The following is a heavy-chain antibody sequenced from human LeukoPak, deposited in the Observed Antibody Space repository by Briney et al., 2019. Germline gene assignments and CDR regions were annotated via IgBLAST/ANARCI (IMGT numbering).Heavy chain of an antibody. V-gene: IGHV3-74*01. CDR2: INSDGSST. D-gene: IGHD2-21*02. Sequence: GGSLRLSCAASGFTFSSYAMSWVRQAPGKGLVWVSRINSDGSSTSYADSVKGRFTISRDNAKNTLYLQMNSLRAEDTAVYYCARDKAYCGGDCYPDDAFDIWGQGTMVTVSS. J-gene: IGHJ3*02. CDR1: GFTFSSYA. CDR3: ARDKAYCGGDCYPDDAFDI.